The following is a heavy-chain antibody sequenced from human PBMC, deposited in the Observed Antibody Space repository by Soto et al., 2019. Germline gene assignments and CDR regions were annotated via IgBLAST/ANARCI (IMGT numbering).Heavy chain of an antibody. Sequence: GASVKVSCKASGGTFSSYAISWVRQAPGQGLEWMGGIIPIFGTANYAQKFQGRVTITADESTSTAYMELSSLRSEDTAMYYCARDIVVVVAANDAYNWFDPWGQGTLVTVSS. CDR3: ARDIVVVVAANDAYNWFDP. J-gene: IGHJ5*02. D-gene: IGHD2-15*01. CDR1: GGTFSSYA. CDR2: IIPIFGTA. V-gene: IGHV1-69*13.